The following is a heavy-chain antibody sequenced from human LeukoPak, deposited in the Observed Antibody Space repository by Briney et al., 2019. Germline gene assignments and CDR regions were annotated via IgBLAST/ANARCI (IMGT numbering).Heavy chain of an antibody. J-gene: IGHJ4*02. Sequence: SETLSLTCTVSGGSFSSSSYYWGWIRQPPGKGLEWIGSIYYSGSTYYNPSLKSRVTISVDTSKNQFSLKLSSVTAADTAVYYCARPGDSSGYYDFYFDYWGQGTLVTVSS. CDR3: ARPGDSSGYYDFYFDY. CDR2: IYYSGST. CDR1: GGSFSSSSYY. D-gene: IGHD3-22*01. V-gene: IGHV4-39*01.